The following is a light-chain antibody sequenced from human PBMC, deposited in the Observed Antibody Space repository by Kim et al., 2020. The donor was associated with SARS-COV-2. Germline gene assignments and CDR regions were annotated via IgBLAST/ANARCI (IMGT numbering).Light chain of an antibody. CDR3: QQYGNWPPVT. Sequence: EIVMTQSPATLSVSPGERVTLSCRASQSVSSNLAWYQQKPGQAPRLLIYGASTRATGTPARFSGSGSGTEFTLDISSLQSEDFAVYYCQQYGNWPPVTFGGGTKVDIK. CDR2: GAS. J-gene: IGKJ4*01. CDR1: QSVSSN. V-gene: IGKV3-15*01.